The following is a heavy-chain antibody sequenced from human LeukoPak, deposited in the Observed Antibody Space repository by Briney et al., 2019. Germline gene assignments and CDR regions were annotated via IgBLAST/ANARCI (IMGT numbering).Heavy chain of an antibody. V-gene: IGHV3-23*01. D-gene: IGHD2-15*01. CDR1: GFTFSSYA. J-gene: IGHJ4*02. CDR2: ITGSGGTT. Sequence: GGSLRLSCAASGFTFSSYAMNWVRQAPGKGLEWVSAITGSGGTTYYADSVSGRFTISRDNSKNTLYLQMNSLRAEDTAIYYCAKSRSEVVVAAANYWGQGTLITVSS. CDR3: AKSRSEVVVAAANY.